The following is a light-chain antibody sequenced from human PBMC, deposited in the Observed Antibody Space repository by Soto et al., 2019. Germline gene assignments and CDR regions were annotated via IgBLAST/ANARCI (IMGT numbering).Light chain of an antibody. V-gene: IGLV2-14*01. CDR2: EGT. J-gene: IGLJ3*02. Sequence: QSALTQPASVSGSPGQSITISCTGTSSDVGGYNYVSWYQQHPGKAPKLMIYEGTKRPSGVSDRFSGSRSGNTASLTISGLQPEDEAHYHCCSFDTKTTFWVFGGGTQLTVL. CDR3: CSFDTKTTFWV. CDR1: SSDVGGYNY.